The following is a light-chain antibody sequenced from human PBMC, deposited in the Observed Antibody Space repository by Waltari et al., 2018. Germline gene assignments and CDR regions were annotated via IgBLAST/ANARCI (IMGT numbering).Light chain of an antibody. CDR1: SGSLARTSS. CDR2: KAN. Sequence: QTVVTQEPSLSVSPGGTVTLTCALSSGSLARTSSASWYQQSPGQTPRTLVYKANIRSSGVPDRFSGSVLGNKAVLIITGAQAEDESNYYCLLYMGSGIWVFGGGTKLTVL. CDR3: LLYMGSGIWV. V-gene: IGLV8-61*01. J-gene: IGLJ3*02.